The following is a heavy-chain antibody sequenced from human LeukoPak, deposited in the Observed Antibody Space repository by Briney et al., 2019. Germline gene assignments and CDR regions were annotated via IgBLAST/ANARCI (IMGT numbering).Heavy chain of an antibody. CDR1: GFTFNNYA. J-gene: IGHJ4*02. Sequence: GGSLRLSCAASGFTFNNYAMTWVRQAPGKGLEWVSTIYTSGGSTYYADSVKGRFTISRDNSKNTLYLQMSSLRAEDTAVYYCAKSLAVGSWYIYFDYWGQGALVTVSS. CDR2: IYTSGGST. CDR3: AKSLAVGSWYIYFDY. V-gene: IGHV3-23*01. D-gene: IGHD6-13*01.